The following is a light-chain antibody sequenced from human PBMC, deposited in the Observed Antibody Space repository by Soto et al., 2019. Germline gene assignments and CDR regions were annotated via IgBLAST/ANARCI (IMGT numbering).Light chain of an antibody. CDR3: QQSYSNPIT. CDR2: AAS. J-gene: IGKJ5*01. V-gene: IGKV1-39*01. CDR1: QTISRY. Sequence: DIQVTPSPSSLPASVGDRVTITCRTSQTISRYLNWYQQKPGKAPKLLIYAASSLQSEVPSRFSGSGSGTDYTLTISNLQREDFATYYCQQSYSNPITFGQGTRL.